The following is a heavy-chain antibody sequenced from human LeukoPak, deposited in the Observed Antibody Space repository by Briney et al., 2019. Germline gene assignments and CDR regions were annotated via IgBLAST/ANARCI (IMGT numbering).Heavy chain of an antibody. Sequence: GGSLRLSCAASGFTFSSYWMSWVRQAPGKGLEWVANIKQDGSEKYYVDSVKGRFTISRDNAKNSLYLQMNSLRAEDTAVYYCARDCSSTSCYAEIFDYWGQGTLVTVSS. CDR3: ARDCSSTSCYAEIFDY. D-gene: IGHD2-2*01. J-gene: IGHJ4*02. CDR2: IKQDGSEK. CDR1: GFTFSSYW. V-gene: IGHV3-7*01.